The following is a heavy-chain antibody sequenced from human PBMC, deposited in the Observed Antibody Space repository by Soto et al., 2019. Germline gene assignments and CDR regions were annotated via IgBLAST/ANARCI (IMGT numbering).Heavy chain of an antibody. V-gene: IGHV2-5*02. CDR2: IYWDDDK. D-gene: IGHD6-19*01. CDR1: GFSPSSTRMA. CDR3: AHIVVAGLGYYFDY. Sequence: SGPTLVEPTQTLTLTCTFSGFSPSSTRMAVGWIRQPPGKALEWLALIYWDDDKRYSPFLKSRLTITKDTSKNQVVLTMSNMDPVDTARYYCAHIVVAGLGYYFDYWGQGTLVTVPS. J-gene: IGHJ4*02.